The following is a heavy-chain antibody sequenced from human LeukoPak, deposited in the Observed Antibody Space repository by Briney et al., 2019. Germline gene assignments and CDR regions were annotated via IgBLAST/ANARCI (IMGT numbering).Heavy chain of an antibody. CDR1: GFTFSSYA. V-gene: IGHV3-23*01. CDR3: AKARFELASSMDY. CDR2: ISGSGGST. J-gene: IGHJ4*02. Sequence: GGSLRLSCAASGFTFSSYAMSWVRQAPGKGLEWVSAISGSGGSTYYADSVRGRFTISRDNSKNTLYLQMNNLRAEDTAVYYCAKARFELASSMDYWGQGTLVTVSS. D-gene: IGHD3-10*01.